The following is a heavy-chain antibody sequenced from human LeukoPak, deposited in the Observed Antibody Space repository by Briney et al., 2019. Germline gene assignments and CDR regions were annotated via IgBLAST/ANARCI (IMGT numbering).Heavy chain of an antibody. CDR1: GYTFIRVG. Sequence: GESLKISCKGSGYTFIRVGIGWVRQMPGKGLEWMGIIYPGDSETRYSPSFQGQVTISVDKSISTAYLQWSSLKASDTAVYYCATGGIYSSNFDYWGQGTLVTVSS. CDR3: ATGGIYSSNFDY. J-gene: IGHJ4*02. V-gene: IGHV5-51*01. D-gene: IGHD5-18*01. CDR2: IYPGDSET.